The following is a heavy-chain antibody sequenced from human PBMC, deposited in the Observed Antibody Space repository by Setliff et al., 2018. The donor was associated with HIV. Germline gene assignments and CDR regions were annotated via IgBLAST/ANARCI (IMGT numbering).Heavy chain of an antibody. CDR1: GFTFSASP. CDR2: IENKAGNFAT. V-gene: IGHV3-73*01. D-gene: IGHD4-17*01. J-gene: IGHJ4*02. Sequence: PGGSLRLSCAASGFTFSASPMHWVRQAPGKGLEWVGRIENKAGNFATVCAPSVTGRFTISRDDSKNTAYLQIKSLKTEDTAVYYCAAHDYGDWYYFDYWGQGTLVTVSS. CDR3: AAHDYGDWYYFDY.